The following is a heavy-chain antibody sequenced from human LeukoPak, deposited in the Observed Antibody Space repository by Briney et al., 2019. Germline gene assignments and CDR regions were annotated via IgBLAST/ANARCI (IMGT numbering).Heavy chain of an antibody. D-gene: IGHD2-21*01. J-gene: IGHJ3*02. Sequence: GGSLRLSCAASGFSVFSNYMTWVRQAPGKGLEWVAVSYRRDTTFYADAVKGRFIISTDSSRKTVYLQMNSLRVDDTAMYYCARIYGNSTIADAFDIWGKGTMVIVSS. CDR2: SYRRDTT. CDR3: ARIYGNSTIADAFDI. V-gene: IGHV3-53*01. CDR1: GFSVFSNY.